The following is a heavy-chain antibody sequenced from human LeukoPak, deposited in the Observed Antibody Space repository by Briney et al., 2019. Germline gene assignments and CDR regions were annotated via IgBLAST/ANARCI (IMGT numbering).Heavy chain of an antibody. D-gene: IGHD3-22*01. CDR1: GFTFSSYW. CDR3: AISDSL. V-gene: IGHV3-7*02. CDR2: INQDGSAT. Sequence: GGSLRLSCAASGFTFSSYWLSWVRQAPGKGLEWVANINQDGSATYYVDSVKGRFTISRDNAKNSLFLQMNSQRDEDTAVYHCAISDSLWGQGTLVTVSS. J-gene: IGHJ4*02.